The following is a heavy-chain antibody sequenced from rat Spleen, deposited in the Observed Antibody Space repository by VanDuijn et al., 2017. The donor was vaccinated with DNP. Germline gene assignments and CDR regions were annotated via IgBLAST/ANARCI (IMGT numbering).Heavy chain of an antibody. CDR2: VWIGGGT. CDR1: GFSLTNYH. Sequence: QVQLKESGPGLVQPSQTLSLACTVSGFSLTNYHVHWVRQPSGKGLEWMGVVWIGGGTHYSSIFKSRLSITRDASKSQVFLKMNSLQTEDTAIYFCTRVYYSAEDWFAYWGQGTLVTVSS. J-gene: IGHJ3*01. D-gene: IGHD1-1*01. CDR3: TRVYYSAEDWFAY. V-gene: IGHV2-43*01.